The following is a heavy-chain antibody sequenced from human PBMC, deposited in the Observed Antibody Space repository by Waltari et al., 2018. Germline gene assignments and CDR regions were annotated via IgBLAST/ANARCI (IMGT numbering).Heavy chain of an antibody. V-gene: IGHV6-1*01. CDR2: TYYRSKWYN. Sequence: QVQLQESGPGLVKPSETLSLTCAISGDSVSSNRTAWNWIRQSPSKVLEWLGRTYYRSKWYNDYAVSVKSRITINPDTSKNQFSLQLNSVTPEDTAVYYCARDQFGYYDSSGDDAFDIWGQGTMVTVSS. CDR1: GDSVSSNRTA. J-gene: IGHJ3*02. CDR3: ARDQFGYYDSSGDDAFDI. D-gene: IGHD3-22*01.